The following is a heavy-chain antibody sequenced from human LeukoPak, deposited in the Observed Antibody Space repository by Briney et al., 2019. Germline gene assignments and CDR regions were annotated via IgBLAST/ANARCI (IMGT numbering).Heavy chain of an antibody. Sequence: GGSLRLSCAASGFTFSSYAMSWVRQAPGKGLEWVSSASGSGGSTYYADSVKGRFTISRDNSKNTLYLQMDSLRVEDTAVYYCAKGQGVTIFGVTTWGQGTLVTVSS. J-gene: IGHJ5*02. V-gene: IGHV3-23*01. CDR3: AKGQGVTIFGVTT. CDR2: ASGSGGST. CDR1: GFTFSSYA. D-gene: IGHD3-3*01.